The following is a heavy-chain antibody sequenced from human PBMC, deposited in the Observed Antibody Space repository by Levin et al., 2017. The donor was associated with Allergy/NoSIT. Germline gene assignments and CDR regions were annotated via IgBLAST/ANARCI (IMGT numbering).Heavy chain of an antibody. CDR3: ARGPQTAMGNYYYYGMDV. V-gene: IGHV1-18*01. CDR1: GYTFTSYG. CDR2: ISAYNGNT. D-gene: IGHD5-18*01. J-gene: IGHJ6*02. Sequence: ASVKVSCKASGYTFTSYGISWVRQAPGQGLEWMGWISAYNGNTNYAQKLQGRVTMTTDTSTSTAYMELRSLRSDDTAVYYCARGPQTAMGNYYYYGMDVWGQGTTVTVSS.